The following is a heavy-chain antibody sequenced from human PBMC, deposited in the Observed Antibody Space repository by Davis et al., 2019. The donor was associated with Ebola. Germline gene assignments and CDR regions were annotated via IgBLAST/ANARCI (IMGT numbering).Heavy chain of an antibody. CDR1: GFTFSTYS. CDR2: ISSDSDYI. D-gene: IGHD4-17*01. J-gene: IGHJ6*04. Sequence: GESLKISCAASGFTFSTYSMSWVRQAPGKGLEWVSSISSDSDYIYYADSAKGRFTISRDNAKNSLYLQMNSLRAEDTAVYYCARDTVTTDYYGMDVWGKGTTVTVSS. V-gene: IGHV3-21*01. CDR3: ARDTVTTDYYGMDV.